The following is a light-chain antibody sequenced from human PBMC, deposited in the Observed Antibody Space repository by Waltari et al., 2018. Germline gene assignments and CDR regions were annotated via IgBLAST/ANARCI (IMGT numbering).Light chain of an antibody. V-gene: IGLV2-23*02. CDR1: TSDVGNYDL. CDR2: AVI. CDR3: CSYAGRGTYV. J-gene: IGLJ1*01. Sequence: QSALTQPASVSGTPGQSITISCTGTTSDVGNYDLVSWYQHHPGKAPKLLICAVIKRPSGVSSRFSGSKSGSTASLMISGLQPDDEADYYCCSYAGRGTYVFGSGTKVTVL.